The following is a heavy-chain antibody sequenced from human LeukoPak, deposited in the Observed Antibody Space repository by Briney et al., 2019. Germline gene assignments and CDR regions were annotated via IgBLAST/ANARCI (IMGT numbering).Heavy chain of an antibody. CDR3: ARQIGSQRRGGARTTHYFYYGMDV. Sequence: QPGGSLRLSCAASGFTFSRQSMNWVRQAPGKGLEWVSYISSSLSTIYYADSVKGRFTISRDNAKNSLYLQMNSLRDEDTTLYYCARQIGSQRRGGARTTHYFYYGMDVWGQGTTVTVSS. D-gene: IGHD6-6*01. V-gene: IGHV3-48*02. J-gene: IGHJ6*02. CDR2: ISSSLSTI. CDR1: GFTFSRQS.